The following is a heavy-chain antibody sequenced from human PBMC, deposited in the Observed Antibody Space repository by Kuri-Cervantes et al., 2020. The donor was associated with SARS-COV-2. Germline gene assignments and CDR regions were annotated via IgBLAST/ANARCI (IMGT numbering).Heavy chain of an antibody. V-gene: IGHV3-33*08. CDR2: IWYDGSNK. Sequence: GGSLRLSCAASGFTFSSYGMHWVRQAPGKGLEWVAVIWYDGSNKYYADSVKGRFTISRDNSKNTLYLQMNSLRAEDTAVYYCAREGIQLWEGIYYYYYGMDVWDQGTTVTVSS. CDR1: GFTFSSYG. J-gene: IGHJ6*02. CDR3: AREGIQLWEGIYYYYYGMDV. D-gene: IGHD5-18*01.